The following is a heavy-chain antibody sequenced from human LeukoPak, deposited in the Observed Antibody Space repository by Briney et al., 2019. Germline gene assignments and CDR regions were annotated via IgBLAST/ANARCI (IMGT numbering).Heavy chain of an antibody. CDR1: GFTFSSYA. CDR3: AKEVRYCSSTSCYTGGLDY. CDR2: ISGSGGST. J-gene: IGHJ4*02. Sequence: PGGSLRLSCAASGFTFSSYAMSWVRQAPGKGLEWVSAISGSGGSTYYADSVKGRFTISRDNSKNTLYLQMNSLRAEDTAVYYCAKEVRYCSSTSCYTGGLDYWGQGTLVTVSS. D-gene: IGHD2-2*02. V-gene: IGHV3-23*01.